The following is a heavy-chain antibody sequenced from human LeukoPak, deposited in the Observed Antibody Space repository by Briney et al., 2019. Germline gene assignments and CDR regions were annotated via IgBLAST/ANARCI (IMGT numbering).Heavy chain of an antibody. CDR1: GYTFTSYG. CDR3: ARDLRLRGHFGTVDY. V-gene: IGHV1-18*01. Sequence: GGSLRLSCAASGYTFTSYGISWVRQAPGQGLEWMGWISAYNGNTNYAQKLQGRVTMTTDTSTSTAYMELRSLRSDDTAVYYCARDLRLRGHFGTVDYWGQGTLVTVSS. J-gene: IGHJ4*02. CDR2: ISAYNGNT. D-gene: IGHD4-17*01.